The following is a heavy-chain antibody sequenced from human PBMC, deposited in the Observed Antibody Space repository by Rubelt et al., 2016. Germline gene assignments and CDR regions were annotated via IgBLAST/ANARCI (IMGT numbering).Heavy chain of an antibody. V-gene: IGHV3-21*04. CDR2: ISSTSNYI. D-gene: IGHD2-2*01. Sequence: GKGLEWVSSISSTSNYIYYADSVKGRFTISRDNAKNSLYLQMNSLRAEDTALYYCVRHCSTTNCFPYWGRGTLVTVSS. CDR3: VRHCSTTNCFPY. J-gene: IGHJ4*02.